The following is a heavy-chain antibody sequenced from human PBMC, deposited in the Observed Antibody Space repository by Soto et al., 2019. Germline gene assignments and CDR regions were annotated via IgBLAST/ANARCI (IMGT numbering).Heavy chain of an antibody. J-gene: IGHJ4*02. V-gene: IGHV5-51*01. CDR1: GYSFTSYW. CDR2: IYPGDSDT. Sequence: PGECLKISCKGSGYSFTSYWIGWVRQMPGKGLEWMGIIYPGDSDTRYSPSFQGQVTISADKSISTAYLQWSSLKASDTAMYYCARLMKGDIVEVVAATGFDYWGQGTLVTVSS. CDR3: ARLMKGDIVEVVAATGFDY. D-gene: IGHD2-15*01.